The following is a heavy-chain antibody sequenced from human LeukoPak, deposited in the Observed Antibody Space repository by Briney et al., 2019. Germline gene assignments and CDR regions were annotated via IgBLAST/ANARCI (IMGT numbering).Heavy chain of an antibody. CDR1: GFTFDDYA. D-gene: IGHD2-8*01. J-gene: IGHJ4*02. V-gene: IGHV3-9*01. CDR3: AKESSVYCTDGVCSLDF. CDR2: ISWDSANI. Sequence: GGSLRLSCAASGFTFDDYAMHWVRQAPGKGLEWVSGISWDSANIGYADSVKGRFTISRDNTKDSLYLQMNSLRAEDTALYYCAKESSVYCTDGVCSLDFWGQGSLVTVSP.